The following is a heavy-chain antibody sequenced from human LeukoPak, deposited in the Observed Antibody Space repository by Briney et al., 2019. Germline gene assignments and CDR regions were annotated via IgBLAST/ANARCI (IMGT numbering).Heavy chain of an antibody. CDR3: AKGSRRITIFGVATNYFDY. CDR2: ISGSGGST. CDR1: GFTFSSYA. V-gene: IGHV3-23*01. J-gene: IGHJ4*02. D-gene: IGHD3-3*01. Sequence: GGSLRLSCAASGFTFSSYAMSWVRQAPGKGLEWVSAISGSGGSTYYADSVKGRFTIPRDNSKNTLYLQMNSLRAEDTAVYYCAKGSRRITIFGVATNYFDYWGQGTLVTVSS.